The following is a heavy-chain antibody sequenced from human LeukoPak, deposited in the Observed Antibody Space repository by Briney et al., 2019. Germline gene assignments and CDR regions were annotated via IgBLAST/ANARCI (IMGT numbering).Heavy chain of an antibody. J-gene: IGHJ4*02. D-gene: IGHD3-16*01. Sequence: GASVNVSCKASGYTFTSYYMHWVRQAPGQGLEWMGIINPSGGSTSYAQKFQGRVTMTRDTSTSTVYMELSSLRSEDTAVYYCARDLQRLRPDYWGQGTLVTVSS. CDR2: INPSGGST. V-gene: IGHV1-46*01. CDR1: GYTFTSYY. CDR3: ARDLQRLRPDY.